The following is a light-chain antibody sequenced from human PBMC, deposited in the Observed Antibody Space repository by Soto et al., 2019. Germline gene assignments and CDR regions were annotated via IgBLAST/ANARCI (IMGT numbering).Light chain of an antibody. CDR3: QQYNNWPPTWT. CDR2: GAS. CDR1: QSVSSN. V-gene: IGKV3-15*01. J-gene: IGKJ1*01. Sequence: EIVMTQSPATLSVSPGERATLSCRASQSVSSNLAWSQQKPGQAPRLLIYGASTRATGIPARFSGSGSGTEFTLTISSLQSEYFAVYNCQQYNNWPPTWTFGQGTKVEIK.